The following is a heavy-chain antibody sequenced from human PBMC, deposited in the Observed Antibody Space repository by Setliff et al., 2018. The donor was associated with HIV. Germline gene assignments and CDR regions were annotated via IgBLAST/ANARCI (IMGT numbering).Heavy chain of an antibody. V-gene: IGHV1-2*02. CDR1: GYIFIRYY. CDR3: ARDVRDGFEEWFSTLDDGMDV. CDR2: INPHTGVT. J-gene: IGHJ6*02. D-gene: IGHD3-3*01. Sequence: ASVKVSCKTSGYIFIRYYIFWVRQAPGQGLEWMGNINPHTGVTRYAEKFQGRVTMTRDTSISTIYMELSRQRSDDTAVYYCARDVRDGFEEWFSTLDDGMDVWGQGTKVTVSS.